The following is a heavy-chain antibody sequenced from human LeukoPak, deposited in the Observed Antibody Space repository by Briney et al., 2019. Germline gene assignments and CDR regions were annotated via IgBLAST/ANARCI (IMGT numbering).Heavy chain of an antibody. V-gene: IGHV4-31*03. J-gene: IGHJ5*02. CDR2: IYYSGST. D-gene: IGHD3-3*01. CDR3: ARVTITIFGVVSGWFDP. Sequence: SETLSLTCTVSGGSISSGGYYWSWIRQHPGKGLEWIGYIYYSGSTYYNPSLKSRVTISADTSKNQFSLKLSSVTAADTAVYYCARVTITIFGVVSGWFDPWGQGTLVTVSS. CDR1: GGSISSGGYY.